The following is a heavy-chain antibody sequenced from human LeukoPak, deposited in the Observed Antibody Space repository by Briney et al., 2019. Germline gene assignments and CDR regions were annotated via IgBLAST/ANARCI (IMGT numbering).Heavy chain of an antibody. CDR1: GASISSYY. J-gene: IGHJ6*02. V-gene: IGHV4-59*01. D-gene: IGHD2-8*01. CDR2: IYYSGST. CDR3: ARVRTNDHGMDV. Sequence: SETLSLTSPVSGASISSYYWSWIRQPPGKGLEWIGYIYYSGSTNYNPSLKSRVTISVDTSKNQFSLKLSSVTAADTAEYYCARVRTNDHGMDVWGQGTTVTVSS.